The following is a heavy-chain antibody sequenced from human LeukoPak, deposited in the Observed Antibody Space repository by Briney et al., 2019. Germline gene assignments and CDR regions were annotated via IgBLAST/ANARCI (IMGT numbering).Heavy chain of an antibody. Sequence: ASVKVSCKTSGYSFTNFGISWVRQAPGQGPEWMGWISGYNGNTRYAQKFQGRVTMTTDTSTSTAYMELRSLRSDDTAVYYCARDWGKGEYYFDYWGQGTLVTVSS. V-gene: IGHV1-18*01. CDR3: ARDWGKGEYYFDY. CDR2: ISGYNGNT. CDR1: GYSFTNFG. J-gene: IGHJ4*02. D-gene: IGHD3-16*01.